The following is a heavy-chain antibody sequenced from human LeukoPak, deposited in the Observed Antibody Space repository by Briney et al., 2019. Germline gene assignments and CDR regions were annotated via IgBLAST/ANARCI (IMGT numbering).Heavy chain of an antibody. V-gene: IGHV6-1*01. CDR1: GDSVSSNSAA. J-gene: IGHJ4*02. Sequence: SQTLSLTCAISGDSVSSNSAAWNWTRQSPSRGLEWLGRTYYRSKWYNDYAVSVKSRITINPETSKNQVSLQLNSVTPEDTAVYYCARGLREDCGGDCYPFDCWGQGTLVTVSS. CDR2: TYYRSKWYN. CDR3: ARGLREDCGGDCYPFDC. D-gene: IGHD2-21*02.